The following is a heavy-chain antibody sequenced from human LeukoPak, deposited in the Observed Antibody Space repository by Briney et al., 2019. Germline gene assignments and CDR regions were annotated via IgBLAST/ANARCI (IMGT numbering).Heavy chain of an antibody. V-gene: IGHV3-7*03. D-gene: IGHD5-24*01. J-gene: IGHJ4*02. CDR3: ARDHNFLDY. CDR1: GGSISSGGYY. CDR2: IKQDGSEK. Sequence: LSLTCTVSGGSISSGGYYWSWVRQAPGKGLEWVANIKQDGSEKYYVDSVKGRFTISRDNAKNSLYLQMNSLRAEDTAVYYCARDHNFLDYWGQGTLVTVSS.